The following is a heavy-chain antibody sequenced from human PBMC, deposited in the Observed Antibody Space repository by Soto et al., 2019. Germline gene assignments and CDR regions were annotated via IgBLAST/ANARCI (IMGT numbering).Heavy chain of an antibody. V-gene: IGHV3-23*01. J-gene: IGHJ6*01. CDR2: ISGTGEST. Sequence: EVQLLESGGGLVQPGGSLRLSCAASGFAFNTYVIAWVRQAPGKGLAWVSAISGTGESTYFADFVKGRFTISRDHSKQPLDLEMNTLRAEDTALYYCAIQLVWFGETGGMDVWGQGTTVTVSS. CDR1: GFAFNTYV. CDR3: AIQLVWFGETGGMDV. D-gene: IGHD3-10*01.